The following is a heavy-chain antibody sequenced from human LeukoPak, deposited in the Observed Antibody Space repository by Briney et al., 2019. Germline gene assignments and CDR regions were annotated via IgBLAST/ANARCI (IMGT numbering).Heavy chain of an antibody. V-gene: IGHV1-69*04. CDR2: IIPILGIA. CDR3: ARVNSSSPRGYYYYGMDV. J-gene: IGHJ6*02. D-gene: IGHD6-6*01. Sequence: SVNVSCKASGGTFISYAISWARQAPGHGLEWMGRIIPILGIANYAQKFQGRVTITADKSTSTAYMELSSLRSEDTAVYYCARVNSSSPRGYYYYGMDVWGQGTTVTVSS. CDR1: GGTFISYA.